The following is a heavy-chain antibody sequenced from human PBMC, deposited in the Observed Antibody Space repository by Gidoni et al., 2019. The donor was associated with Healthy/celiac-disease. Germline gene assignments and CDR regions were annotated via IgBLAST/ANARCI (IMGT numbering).Heavy chain of an antibody. CDR1: GFPFSSDA. V-gene: IGHV3-23*01. D-gene: IGHD6-19*01. CDR3: TRPGSAWYFHY. CDR2: ISGSGDTT. J-gene: IGHJ4*02. Sequence: EVQLLESGGGLVQPGGSLRLSCAASGFPFSSDAMTWVRQAPGKGLEWVSAISGSGDTTYYADSVKGRCTISRDISKNTLFLHMNSLRAEDTAVYYCTRPGSAWYFHYWGQGTLVTVSS.